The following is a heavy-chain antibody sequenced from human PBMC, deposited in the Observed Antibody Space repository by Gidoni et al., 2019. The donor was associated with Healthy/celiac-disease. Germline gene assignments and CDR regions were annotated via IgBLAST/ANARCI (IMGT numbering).Heavy chain of an antibody. CDR2: IYYSGST. J-gene: IGHJ4*02. CDR1: GGSISSSSYY. D-gene: IGHD6-13*01. Sequence: QLQLQESGPGLVKPSETLSLTCTVSGGSISSSSYYWGWIRQPPGKGLEWIGSIYYSGSTYYNPSLKSRVTISVDTSKNQFSLKLSSVTAADTAVYYCARHGIAAAGTAYFDYWGQGTLVTVSS. CDR3: ARHGIAAAGTAYFDY. V-gene: IGHV4-39*01.